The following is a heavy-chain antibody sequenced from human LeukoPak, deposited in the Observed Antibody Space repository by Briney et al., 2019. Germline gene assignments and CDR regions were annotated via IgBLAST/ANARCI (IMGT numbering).Heavy chain of an antibody. CDR1: GFTFNSAA. J-gene: IGHJ4*02. CDR2: ITGSDDKT. D-gene: IGHD3-22*01. V-gene: IGHV3-23*01. CDR3: ARGPQLGSGYHPDC. Sequence: GGSLRLSCAASGFTFNSAAITWVRQAPGGGLEWDATITGSDDKTYYADSVKGRFTISRDYSKNTLHLQMKSLRVEDTAMYCCARGPQLGSGYHPDCWGQGTLVTVSS.